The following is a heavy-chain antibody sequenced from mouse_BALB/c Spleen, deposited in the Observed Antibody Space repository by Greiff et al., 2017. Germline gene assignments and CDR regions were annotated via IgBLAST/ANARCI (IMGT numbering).Heavy chain of an antibody. CDR2: INPSTGYT. J-gene: IGHJ4*01. Sequence: VQLMESGAELAKPGASVKMSCKASGYTFTSYWMHWVKQRPGQGLEWIGYINPSTGYTEYNQKFKDKATLTADKSSSTAYMQLSSLTSEASAVYYCALSLLRLSAMDYWGQGTSVTVSS. V-gene: IGHV1-7*01. CDR1: GYTFTSYW. D-gene: IGHD1-2*01. CDR3: ALSLLRLSAMDY.